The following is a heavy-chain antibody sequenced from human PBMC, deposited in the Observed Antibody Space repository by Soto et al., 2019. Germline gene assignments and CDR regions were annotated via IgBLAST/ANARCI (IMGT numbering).Heavy chain of an antibody. D-gene: IGHD7-27*01. V-gene: IGHV3-30-3*01. CDR3: ASSSGD. Sequence: QVQVVESGGGVVQPGRSLRLSCVASGFSFSSFAMHWVRQAPGKGLEWVAVVSQDGSKKNYADSVKGRFTISRDNSQNTQYLQMNSLRVEDTAVYYCASSSGDWGQGTLVTVSS. CDR2: VSQDGSKK. CDR1: GFSFSSFA. J-gene: IGHJ4*02.